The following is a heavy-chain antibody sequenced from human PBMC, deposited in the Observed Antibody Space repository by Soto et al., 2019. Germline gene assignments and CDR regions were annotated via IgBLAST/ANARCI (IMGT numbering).Heavy chain of an antibody. D-gene: IGHD6-13*01. V-gene: IGHV3-11*01. CDR2: ISSSGSPI. CDR1: GFTFSDYY. J-gene: IGHJ6*02. Sequence: QVQLVESGGGLVKPGGSLRLSCAASGFTFSDYYMTWIRQAPGKGLEWVSYISSSGSPIYYADSVKGRFTISRDNAKNSLYLQMNDLRAEVAAVYYCARGVQQLHGMDVWGQGTTVTVSS. CDR3: ARGVQQLHGMDV.